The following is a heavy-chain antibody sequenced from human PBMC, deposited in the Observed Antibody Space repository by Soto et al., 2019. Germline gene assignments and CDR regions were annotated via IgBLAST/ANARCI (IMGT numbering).Heavy chain of an antibody. CDR2: IYYSGST. CDR1: GGSISSGGYY. V-gene: IGHV4-31*03. CDR3: ARGSGVPLNSLTYYYGSGSPPGAFDI. J-gene: IGHJ3*02. Sequence: SETLSLTCTVSGGSISSGGYYWSWIRQHPGKGLEWIGYIYYSGSTYYNPSLKSRVTISVDTSKNRFSLKLSSVTAADTAVYYCARGSGVPLNSLTYYYGSGSPPGAFDIWGQGTMVTVSS. D-gene: IGHD3-10*01.